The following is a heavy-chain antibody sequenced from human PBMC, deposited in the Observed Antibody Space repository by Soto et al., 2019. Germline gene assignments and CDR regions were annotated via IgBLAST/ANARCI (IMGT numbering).Heavy chain of an antibody. V-gene: IGHV4-59*08. CDR3: ARNWGFWADY. D-gene: IGHD3-16*01. Sequence: QLQLQESGPGLVKSSETLSLTCTVSGGSISSYYWSWIRQPPGKGLEWLGYIYYSGSTNYNPSLKSRVTISVDTSKNQFSLKLSSVTAADTAGYYCARNWGFWADYWGQGTLVTVSS. J-gene: IGHJ4*02. CDR2: IYYSGST. CDR1: GGSISSYY.